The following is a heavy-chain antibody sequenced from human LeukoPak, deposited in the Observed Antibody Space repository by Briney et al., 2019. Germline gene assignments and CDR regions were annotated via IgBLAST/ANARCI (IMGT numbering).Heavy chain of an antibody. CDR1: GFSFSAYG. J-gene: IGHJ5*02. D-gene: IGHD4-17*01. CDR2: ISSSGSHR. CDR3: GRVSPATVPPNGSAP. V-gene: IGHV3-21*01. Sequence: PGESLTLSCAASGFSFSAYGLNWVRQAPGKGLEWVSFISSSGSHRYYADSAKGRFTISRDNAKNSLYLQMNYLRAEDTAIYYFGRVSPATVPPNGSAPWGQEPLVTVSS.